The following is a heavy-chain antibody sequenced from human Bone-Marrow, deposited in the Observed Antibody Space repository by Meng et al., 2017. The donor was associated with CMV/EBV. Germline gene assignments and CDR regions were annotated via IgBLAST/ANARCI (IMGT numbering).Heavy chain of an antibody. J-gene: IGHJ4*02. CDR2: IWYDGSNK. V-gene: IGHV3-33*06. CDR1: FSSDG. CDR3: AKIGGYCSSTSCYQRFYFDY. Sequence: FSSDGMHWVRQAPGKGLEWVAVIWYDGSNKYYADSVKGRFTISRDNSKNTLYLQMNSLRAEDTAVYYCAKIGGYCSSTSCYQRFYFDYWGQGTLVTVSS. D-gene: IGHD2-2*01.